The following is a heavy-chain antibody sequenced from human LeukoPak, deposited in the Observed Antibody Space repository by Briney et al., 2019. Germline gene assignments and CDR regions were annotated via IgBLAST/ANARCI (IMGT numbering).Heavy chain of an antibody. D-gene: IGHD3-22*01. CDR3: ARVLNYYDSSGYSSVIDY. CDR1: GGSISSSSYY. J-gene: IGHJ4*02. V-gene: IGHV4-39*01. CDR2: IYYSGST. Sequence: SETLSLTCTVSGGSISSSSYYWGWIRQPPGKGLEWIGSIYYSGSTYYNPSLKSRVTISVDTSKNQFSLKLSSVTAADTAVYYCARVLNYYDSSGYSSVIDYWGQGTLVTVSS.